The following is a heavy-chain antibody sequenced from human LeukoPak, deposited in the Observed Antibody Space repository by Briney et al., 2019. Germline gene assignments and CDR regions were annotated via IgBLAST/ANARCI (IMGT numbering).Heavy chain of an antibody. Sequence: SETLSLTCTVSGVSISSYYWSWIRQPPGKGLEWSGYIYYSGSTNYNPSLKSRVTISVDTSKNQFSLKLSSVTAADTAVYYCAKNTWELLQWGQGTLVTVSS. V-gene: IGHV4-59*01. D-gene: IGHD1-26*01. J-gene: IGHJ4*02. CDR2: IYYSGST. CDR3: AKNTWELLQ. CDR1: GVSISSYY.